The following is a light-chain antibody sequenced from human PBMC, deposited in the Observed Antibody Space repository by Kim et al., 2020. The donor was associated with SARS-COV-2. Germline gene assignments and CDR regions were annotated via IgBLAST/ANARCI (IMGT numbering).Light chain of an antibody. CDR1: QSITNR. V-gene: IGKV1-5*01. Sequence: SASVGDRVTITCRASQSITNRLAWYQQKPGKAPKLLIYDASSLESGVPSRFSGSGSGTEFTLTISSLQPDDFATYYCQQYNSYPYTFGLGTKLEI. CDR2: DAS. CDR3: QQYNSYPYT. J-gene: IGKJ2*01.